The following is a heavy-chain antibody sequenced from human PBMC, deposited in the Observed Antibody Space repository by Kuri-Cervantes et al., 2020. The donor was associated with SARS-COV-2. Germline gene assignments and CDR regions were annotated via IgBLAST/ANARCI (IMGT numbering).Heavy chain of an antibody. CDR3: AHRSVGAAETFDY. D-gene: IGHD1-26*01. Sequence: SGPTLVKPTETLTLTCTVSGFSLSNARMGVSWIRQPPGKALEWLAHIFSNDEKSYSTPLKSRLTISKDTSKSQVVLTMTNMDPVDTATYYCAHRSVGAAETFDYWGQGTLVTVSS. V-gene: IGHV2-26*01. J-gene: IGHJ4*02. CDR1: GFSLSNARMG. CDR2: IFSNDEK.